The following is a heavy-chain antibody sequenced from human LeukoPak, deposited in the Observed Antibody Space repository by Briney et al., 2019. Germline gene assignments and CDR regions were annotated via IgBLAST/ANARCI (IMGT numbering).Heavy chain of an antibody. Sequence: GASLRLSCTASGFSFGDYAMGWVRQAPGKGLEWVSSISGGAGSTYYADSVKGRFTISRDNSKSTLYLQMSSLRVEDTAVYYCAKDRLVGTTGSNYFDFRGQGTLVTVSS. CDR3: AKDRLVGTTGSNYFDF. J-gene: IGHJ4*02. V-gene: IGHV3-23*01. CDR1: GFSFGDYA. CDR2: ISGGAGST. D-gene: IGHD1-26*01.